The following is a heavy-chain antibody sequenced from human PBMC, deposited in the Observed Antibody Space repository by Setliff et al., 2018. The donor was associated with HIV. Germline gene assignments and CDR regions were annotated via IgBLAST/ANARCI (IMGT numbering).Heavy chain of an antibody. CDR3: AKDRTGTGTTLHV. V-gene: IGHV1-2*06. CDR2: INPKSGGT. Sequence: GASVKVSGKASGYTFTDYYIHWVRQAPGQGLEWMGRINPKSGGTNYVQKFQGRVTMTRDTSINTAYLELSRLRSDDTAVYYCAKDRTGTGTTLHVWGKGTTVTVPQ. J-gene: IGHJ6*04. D-gene: IGHD1-7*01. CDR1: GYTFTDYY.